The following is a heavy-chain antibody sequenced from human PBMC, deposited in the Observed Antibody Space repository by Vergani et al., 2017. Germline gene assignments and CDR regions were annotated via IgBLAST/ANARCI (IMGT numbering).Heavy chain of an antibody. CDR2: ISSSGSTI. CDR3: ARDSRLVVPAAIFYYYYGMDV. D-gene: IGHD2-2*01. CDR1: GFTFSSYE. Sequence: EVQLVESGGGLVQPGGSLRLSCAASGFTFSSYEMNWVRQAPGKGLEWVSYISSSGSTIYYADSVKGRFTISRDNAKNSLYLQMNSLRAEDTAVYYCARDSRLVVPAAIFYYYYGMDVWGQGTTVTVSS. V-gene: IGHV3-48*03. J-gene: IGHJ6*02.